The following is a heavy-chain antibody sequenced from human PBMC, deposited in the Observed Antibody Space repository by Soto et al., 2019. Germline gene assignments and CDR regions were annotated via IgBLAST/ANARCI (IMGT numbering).Heavy chain of an antibody. D-gene: IGHD6-13*01. J-gene: IGHJ6*02. Sequence: GASVKVSCKASGGTFSSYAISWVRQAPGQGLEWMGGIIPIFGTANYAQKFQGRVTITADESTSTAYMELSSLRSEDTAVYYCASSEQQLADYYGMDVWGQGTTVTVSS. CDR2: IIPIFGTA. CDR1: GGTFSSYA. V-gene: IGHV1-69*13. CDR3: ASSEQQLADYYGMDV.